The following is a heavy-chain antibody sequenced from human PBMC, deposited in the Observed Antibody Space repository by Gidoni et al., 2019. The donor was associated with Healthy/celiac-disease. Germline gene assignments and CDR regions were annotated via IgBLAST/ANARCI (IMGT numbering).Heavy chain of an antibody. CDR3: ARSPAAGKGPFDY. V-gene: IGHV3-9*01. CDR1: GFTFEDYA. D-gene: IGHD6-13*01. CDR2: ISWNSGSI. Sequence: EVQLVESGGGLVQPGRSLRLSCAASGFTFEDYAMHWVRQAPGKGLEWVSGISWNSGSIGYADSVKGRFTISRDNAKNSLYLQMNSLRAEDTALYYCARSPAAGKGPFDYWGQGTLVTVSS. J-gene: IGHJ4*02.